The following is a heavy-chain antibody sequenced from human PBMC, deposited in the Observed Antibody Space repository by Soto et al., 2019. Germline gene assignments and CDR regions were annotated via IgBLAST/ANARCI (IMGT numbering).Heavy chain of an antibody. J-gene: IGHJ1*01. CDR3: AKAPFRRHETYQLFQH. V-gene: IGHV3-23*01. Sequence: PGGSLRLSCAASGFTFSSYAMSWVRQAPGKGLEWVSAISGSGGSTYYADSVKGRFTISRDNSKNTLYLQMNSLRAEDTAVYYCAKAPFRRHETYQLFQHWGQGTLVTVSS. CDR1: GFTFSSYA. D-gene: IGHD2-2*01. CDR2: ISGSGGST.